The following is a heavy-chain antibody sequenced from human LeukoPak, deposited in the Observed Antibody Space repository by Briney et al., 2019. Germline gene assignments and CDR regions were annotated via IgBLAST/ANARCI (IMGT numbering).Heavy chain of an antibody. Sequence: GGSLRLSCAASGFTLRSNGMNGAGRAQGKGLKGGALIWYDGSNKYYADSVEGRFTISRDNSKNTLYLHMDSLRAEDTAVYHCARPAVAGTNWYFDLWGRGTLVTVSS. CDR1: GFTLRSNG. D-gene: IGHD6-19*01. J-gene: IGHJ2*01. V-gene: IGHV3-33*01. CDR3: ARPAVAGTNWYFDL. CDR2: IWYDGSNK.